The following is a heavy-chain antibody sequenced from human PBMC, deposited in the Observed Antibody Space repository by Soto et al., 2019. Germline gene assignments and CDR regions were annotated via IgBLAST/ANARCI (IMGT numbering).Heavy chain of an antibody. D-gene: IGHD6-19*01. Sequence: SETLSLTCTVSGGSVSSGSSYWSWIRQPPGKGLEWIGYIYYSGSTNYNPSLKSRVTISVDTSKNQFSLKLSSVTAADTAVYYCARESQQWLVLDYWGQGTLVTVSS. V-gene: IGHV4-61*01. CDR3: ARESQQWLVLDY. J-gene: IGHJ4*02. CDR2: IYYSGST. CDR1: GGSVSSGSSY.